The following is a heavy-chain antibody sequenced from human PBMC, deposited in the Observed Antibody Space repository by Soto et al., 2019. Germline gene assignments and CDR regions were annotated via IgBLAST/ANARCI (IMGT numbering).Heavy chain of an antibody. D-gene: IGHD1-20*01. CDR2: IIPILGIA. V-gene: IGHV1-69*02. J-gene: IGHJ6*03. Sequence: SVKVSCKASGGTFSSYTISWARQAPGQGLEWMGRIIPILGIANYAQKFQGRVTITADKSTSTAYMELSSLRSEDTAVYYCARGAVLTGIHYYYYMDVWGKGTTVTVSS. CDR1: GGTFSSYT. CDR3: ARGAVLTGIHYYYYMDV.